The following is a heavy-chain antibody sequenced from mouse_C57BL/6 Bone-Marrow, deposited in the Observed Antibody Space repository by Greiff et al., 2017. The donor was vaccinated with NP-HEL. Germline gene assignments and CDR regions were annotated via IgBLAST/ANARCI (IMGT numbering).Heavy chain of an antibody. CDR3: ARLGYYGNFAY. CDR2: ISNLAYSI. D-gene: IGHD2-1*01. CDR1: GFTFSDYG. V-gene: IGHV5-15*01. Sequence: EVKLMESGGGLVQPGGSLKLSCAASGFTFSDYGMAWVRQAPRKGPEWVAFISNLAYSIYYADTVTGRFTISRENAKKTLYLEMSSLRSEDTAMYYCARLGYYGNFAYWGQGTLVTVSA. J-gene: IGHJ3*01.